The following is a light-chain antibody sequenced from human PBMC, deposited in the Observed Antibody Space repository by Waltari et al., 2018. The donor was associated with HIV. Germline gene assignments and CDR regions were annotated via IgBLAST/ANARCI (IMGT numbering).Light chain of an antibody. J-gene: IGLJ1*01. CDR1: SSNIGSNY. CDR3: ASWDASLSGHYV. V-gene: IGLV1-47*01. Sequence: QSVLTQPPSASGTPGQRVTISCSGSSSNIGSNYVYWYQQVPGTAPKLLLYRNNQRPSGVPGRFSGSKSGTSASLAISGLRSEDEADYYCASWDASLSGHYVFGPGTRVTVL. CDR2: RNN.